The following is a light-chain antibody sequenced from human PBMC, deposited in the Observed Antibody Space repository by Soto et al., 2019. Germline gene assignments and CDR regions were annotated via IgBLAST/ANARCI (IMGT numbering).Light chain of an antibody. CDR3: QQYGSSPLIS. V-gene: IGKV3-20*01. J-gene: IGKJ5*01. CDR2: GAS. CDR1: RNVGSK. Sequence: EVVMTQSPATLSVSPGERATLSCRASRNVGSKLAWYQQKPGQAPRLLIFGASKRATGIPDRFSGSGSGRDFTLTISGLEPEDFAVYYCQQYGSSPLISFGQGTRLEIK.